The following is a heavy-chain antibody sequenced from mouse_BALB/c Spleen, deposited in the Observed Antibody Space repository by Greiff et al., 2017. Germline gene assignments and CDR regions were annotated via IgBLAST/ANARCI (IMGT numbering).Heavy chain of an antibody. CDR2: IWAGGST. CDR1: GFSLTSYG. CDR3: ARDDVWFAY. J-gene: IGHJ3*01. V-gene: IGHV2-9*02. Sequence: VKLMESGPGLVAPSQSLSITCTVSGFSLTSYGVHWVRQPPGKGLEWLGVIWAGGSTNYNSALMSRLSISKDNSKSQVFLKMNSLQTDDTAMYYCARDDVWFAYWGQGTLVTVSA.